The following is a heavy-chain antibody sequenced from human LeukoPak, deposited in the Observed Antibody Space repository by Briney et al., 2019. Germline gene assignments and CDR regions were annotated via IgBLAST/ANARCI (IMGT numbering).Heavy chain of an antibody. J-gene: IGHJ6*03. CDR1: GFTFSSYA. CDR2: ISGSGGGT. Sequence: GGSLRLSCAASGFTFSSYAMSWVRQAPGKGLEWVSAISGSGGGTYYADSVKGRFTISRDNSKNTLYLQMNSLRAEDTAVYYCAKDNTPGYYYYYYMDVWGKGTTVTVSS. CDR3: AKDNTPGYYYYYYMDV. V-gene: IGHV3-23*01.